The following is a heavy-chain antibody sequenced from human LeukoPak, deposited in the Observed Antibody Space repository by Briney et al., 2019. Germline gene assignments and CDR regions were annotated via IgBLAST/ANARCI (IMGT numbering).Heavy chain of an antibody. Sequence: SETLSLTCTVSGYSISSGYYWGWIRQPPGNGLEWIGSIYHSGSTYYNPSLKSRVTISVDTSKNQFSLKLSSVTAADTAVYYCARLWSSGSYYYYYYYMDVWGKGATVTISS. J-gene: IGHJ6*03. CDR1: GYSISSGYY. D-gene: IGHD3-10*01. CDR2: IYHSGST. V-gene: IGHV4-38-2*02. CDR3: ARLWSSGSYYYYYYYMDV.